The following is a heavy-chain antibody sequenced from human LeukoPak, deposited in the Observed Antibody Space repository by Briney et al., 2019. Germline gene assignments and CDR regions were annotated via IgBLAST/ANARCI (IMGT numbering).Heavy chain of an antibody. J-gene: IGHJ6*02. CDR3: ARARGEWELLSLGYYYYGMDV. CDR2: INHSGST. V-gene: IGHV4-34*01. D-gene: IGHD1-26*01. Sequence: SETLSLTCAVYGGSFSGYYWSWIRQPPGKGLEWIGEINHSGSTNYNPSLKSRVTISVDTSKNQFSLKLGSVTAADTAVYYCARARGEWELLSLGYYYYGMDVWGQGTTVTVSS. CDR1: GGSFSGYY.